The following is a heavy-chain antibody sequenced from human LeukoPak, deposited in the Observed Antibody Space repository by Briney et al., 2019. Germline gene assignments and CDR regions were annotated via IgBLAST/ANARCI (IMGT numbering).Heavy chain of an antibody. Sequence: GGSLRLSCAASGFTFNSYAMYWVRQAPGKGLEWVSGISSSGGLTYYADSVKGRFTISRDNSKNTLYLQMNSLRAEDTAVYYCAKAAYNYGPFDYWGQGTLVLVSS. CDR3: AKAAYNYGPFDY. CDR1: GFTFNSYA. V-gene: IGHV3-23*01. D-gene: IGHD5-18*01. J-gene: IGHJ4*02. CDR2: ISSSGGLT.